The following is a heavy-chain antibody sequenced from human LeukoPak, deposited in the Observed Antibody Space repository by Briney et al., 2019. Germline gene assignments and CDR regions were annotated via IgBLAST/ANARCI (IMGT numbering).Heavy chain of an antibody. Sequence: SGGSLRLSCAASGFTFNNYGMHWVRQAPGKGLEWVAVIWYDGSNRYYTDSVKGRFTMSRDDSKNMLYLQMNSLRAEDTAVYYCAGDGATYASGSYYAYYYYGMDVWGQGMTVTVSS. V-gene: IGHV3-33*01. J-gene: IGHJ6*02. CDR2: IWYDGSNR. CDR1: GFTFNNYG. D-gene: IGHD3-10*01. CDR3: AGDGATYASGSYYAYYYYGMDV.